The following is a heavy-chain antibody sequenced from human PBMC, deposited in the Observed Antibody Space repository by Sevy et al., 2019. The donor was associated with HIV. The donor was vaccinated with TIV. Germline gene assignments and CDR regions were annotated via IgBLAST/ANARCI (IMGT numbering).Heavy chain of an antibody. CDR1: GFTFSTYW. CDR2: IKQDGSEK. D-gene: IGHD3-16*01. V-gene: IGHV3-7*01. CDR3: ARDWGSVH. J-gene: IGHJ4*02. Sequence: GGSLRLSCTASGFTFSTYWMTWVRQAPGKGLEWVANIKQDGSEKYYVNSVKGRFTITRDNAKNSLYLQMNSLRAEDTAVYYCARDWGSVHWGQGTLVTVSS.